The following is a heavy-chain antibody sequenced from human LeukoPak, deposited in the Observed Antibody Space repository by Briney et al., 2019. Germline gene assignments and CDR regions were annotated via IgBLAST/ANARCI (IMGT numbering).Heavy chain of an antibody. CDR3: ARLGSSWYDAFDI. D-gene: IGHD6-13*01. J-gene: IGHJ3*02. CDR2: ISYSGST. CDR1: GGSISSYY. Sequence: SETLSLTCTVSGGSISSYYWIWIRQPPGKGLEWIGYISYSGSTNYNPSLKSRVTISVDTSKNQFSLKLSSVTAADTAVYYCARLGSSWYDAFDIWGQGTMVTVSS. V-gene: IGHV4-59*08.